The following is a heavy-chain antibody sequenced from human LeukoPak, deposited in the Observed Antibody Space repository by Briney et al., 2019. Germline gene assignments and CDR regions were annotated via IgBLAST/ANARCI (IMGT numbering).Heavy chain of an antibody. CDR1: GGSISSYY. CDR2: IYYSGST. Sequence: PSETLSLTCTVSGGSISSYYWSWIRQPPGKGLEWIGYIYYSGSTNYNPSLKSRVTISVDTSKNQFSLKLSSVTAADTAVYYCARTGYCSGGTCYLNPIDYWGQGTLVTVSS. CDR3: ARTGYCSGGTCYLNPIDY. J-gene: IGHJ4*02. D-gene: IGHD2-15*01. V-gene: IGHV4-59*01.